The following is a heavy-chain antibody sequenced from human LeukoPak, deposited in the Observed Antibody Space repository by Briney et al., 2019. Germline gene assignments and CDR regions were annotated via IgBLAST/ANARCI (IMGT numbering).Heavy chain of an antibody. CDR3: ARGGGDYYGSETYYNTGREVDY. Sequence: QPGGSLRLSCAASGFTFSSYWMSWVRQAPGKGLEWVANIKQDGSAKYYVDSVKGRFTISRDNAKNSLYLEMNSLRAEDTAVFYCARGGGDYYGSETYYNTGREVDYWGQGTLVTVSS. D-gene: IGHD3-10*01. J-gene: IGHJ4*02. CDR1: GFTFSSYW. V-gene: IGHV3-7*01. CDR2: IKQDGSAK.